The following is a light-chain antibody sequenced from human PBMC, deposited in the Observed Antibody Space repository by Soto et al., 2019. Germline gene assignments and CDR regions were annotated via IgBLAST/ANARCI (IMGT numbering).Light chain of an antibody. J-gene: IGLJ7*01. CDR2: IDD. V-gene: IGLV1-44*01. CDR3: ATWHDSLNAAV. Sequence: QSVLTQPPSLSGTPGQRVTISCSGSTSNIAGNTVHWYQHLPETAPKLLIYIDDQRPSGVPDRFSGSKSGTSASLAISGLQSEDEADYYCATWHDSLNAAVFGGGTQLTVL. CDR1: TSNIAGNT.